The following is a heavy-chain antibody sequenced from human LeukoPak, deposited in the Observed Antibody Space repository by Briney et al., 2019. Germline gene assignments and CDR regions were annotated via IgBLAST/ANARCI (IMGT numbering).Heavy chain of an antibody. CDR2: IYYSGST. J-gene: IGHJ2*01. D-gene: IGHD5-24*01. CDR3: ARTPRRDGQPVDL. Sequence: PSETLSLTCTVSGGSISSSSYYWGWIRQPPGTGLEWIGSIYYSGSTYYNPSLKSRVTISVDTSKNQFSLKLSSVTAADTAVYYCARTPRRDGQPVDLWGRGTLVTVSS. V-gene: IGHV4-39*01. CDR1: GGSISSSSYY.